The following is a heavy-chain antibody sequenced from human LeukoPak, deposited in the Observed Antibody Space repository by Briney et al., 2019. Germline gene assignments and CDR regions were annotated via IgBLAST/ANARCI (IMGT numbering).Heavy chain of an antibody. J-gene: IGHJ5*02. Sequence: TGGSLSLSCAASGFTFSSYRMNWVRQAPGKGLEWVSSISSSSSYIYYADSVKGRFTISRDNAKNSLYLQMNSLRAEDTAVYYCARDGYSSSWYGTNWFDPWGQGTLVTVSS. V-gene: IGHV3-21*01. CDR3: ARDGYSSSWYGTNWFDP. D-gene: IGHD6-13*01. CDR1: GFTFSSYR. CDR2: ISSSSSYI.